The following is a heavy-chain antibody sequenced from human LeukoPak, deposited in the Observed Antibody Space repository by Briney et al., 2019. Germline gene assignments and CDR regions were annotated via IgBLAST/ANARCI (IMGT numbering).Heavy chain of an antibody. CDR1: GFTFSNAW. J-gene: IGHJ5*02. CDR2: ISGSGGST. D-gene: IGHD1-26*01. V-gene: IGHV3-23*01. Sequence: GGSLRLSCAASGFTFSNAWMSWVRQAPGKGLEWVSAISGSGGSTYYADSVKGRFTISRDNSKNTLYLQMNSLRAEDTAVYYCAKDIVGAVNWFDPWGQGTLVTVSS. CDR3: AKDIVGAVNWFDP.